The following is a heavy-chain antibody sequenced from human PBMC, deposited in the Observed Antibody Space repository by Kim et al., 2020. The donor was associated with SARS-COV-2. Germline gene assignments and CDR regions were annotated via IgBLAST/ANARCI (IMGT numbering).Heavy chain of an antibody. D-gene: IGHD3-10*01. J-gene: IGHJ4*02. CDR3: ASGAGTYSPDY. CDR1: GYNFLHYS. CDR2: ISPDYGIT. Sequence: ASVKVSCKTSGYNFLHYSISWVRQAPGQGLEWMGRISPDYGITSYAQNLQDRVILTADTSTTTAYMELRSLRSDDTAVYYCASGAGTYSPDYWGQGTLVTVSS. V-gene: IGHV1-18*01.